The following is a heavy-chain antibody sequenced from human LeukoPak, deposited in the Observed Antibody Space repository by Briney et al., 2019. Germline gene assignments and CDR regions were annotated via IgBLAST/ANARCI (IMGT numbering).Heavy chain of an antibody. CDR1: GFALSSHW. CDR2: VNRDGSET. Sequence: GGSLRLSCAASGFALSSHWMTWVRQVPGRGPEWVANVNRDGSETYYLDSVKGRFTISKDNAKNSLYLQMNSLRAEDAALYHCARNNGMDVWGQGTTVTVSS. CDR3: ARNNGMDV. V-gene: IGHV3-7*03. J-gene: IGHJ6*02.